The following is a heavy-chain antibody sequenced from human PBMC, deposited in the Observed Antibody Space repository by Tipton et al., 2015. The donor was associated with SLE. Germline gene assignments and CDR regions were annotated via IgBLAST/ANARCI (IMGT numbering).Heavy chain of an antibody. Sequence: GSLRLSCAASGFTFSNYAMSWFRQAPGKGLEWVSIIYAGGRTFYTESVKGRFTISRDSSINTVYLQMNSLRAEDTAIYYCARGPRPTDAFDTWGHGTMVTVSS. D-gene: IGHD6-6*01. CDR3: ARGPRPTDAFDT. CDR2: IYAGGRT. CDR1: GFTFSNYA. J-gene: IGHJ3*02. V-gene: IGHV3-53*05.